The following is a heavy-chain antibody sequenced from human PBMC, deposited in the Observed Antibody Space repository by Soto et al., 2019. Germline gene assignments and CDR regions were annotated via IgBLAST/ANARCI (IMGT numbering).Heavy chain of an antibody. D-gene: IGHD6-13*01. J-gene: IGHJ5*02. Sequence: GGPLRLSCAASGCTCSSYAMHWVRQAPGKGLEWVAVISYDGSNKYYADSVKGRFTISRDNSKNTLYLQMNSLRAEDTAVYYCARDPSSYSSPWFDPWGQGTLVTVSS. V-gene: IGHV3-30-3*01. CDR1: GCTCSSYA. CDR3: ARDPSSYSSPWFDP. CDR2: ISYDGSNK.